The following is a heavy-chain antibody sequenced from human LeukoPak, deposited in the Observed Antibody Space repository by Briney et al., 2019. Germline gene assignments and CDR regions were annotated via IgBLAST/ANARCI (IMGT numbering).Heavy chain of an antibody. J-gene: IGHJ6*02. V-gene: IGHV1-69*06. CDR2: IIPIFGTA. D-gene: IGHD2-21*02. CDR1: GGTFSNYA. Sequence: SVKVSCKASGGTFSNYAISWVRQAPGQGLEWMGGIIPIFGTANYAQKFQGRVTITADKSTSTAYMELSSLRSEDTAVYYCARDGGDDYYYYGMDVWGQGTTVTVSS. CDR3: ARDGGDDYYYYGMDV.